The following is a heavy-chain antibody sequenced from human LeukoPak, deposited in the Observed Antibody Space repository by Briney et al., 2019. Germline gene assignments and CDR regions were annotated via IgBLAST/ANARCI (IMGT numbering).Heavy chain of an antibody. CDR1: GYTFTSYG. CDR3: ARARTPYGMDV. CDR2: ISAYNGNT. Sequence: ASVKVSCKASGYTFTSYGISWVRQAPGQGLEWMGWISAYNGNTNYAQKLQGRVTMTTDTSTSTAYMELSRLRSDDTAVYYCARARTPYGMDVWGQGTTVTVSS. J-gene: IGHJ6*02. V-gene: IGHV1-18*01.